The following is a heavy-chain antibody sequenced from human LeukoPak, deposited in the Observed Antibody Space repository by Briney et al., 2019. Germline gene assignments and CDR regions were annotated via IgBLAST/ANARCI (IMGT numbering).Heavy chain of an antibody. CDR1: GYTFTSYY. CDR3: ARDLYYDFWSGYYGNWFDP. J-gene: IGHJ5*02. Sequence: GASVKVSCKASGYTFTSYYMHWVRQAPGQGLEWMGIINPSGGSTSYAQKFQGRVTMARDTSTSTVYMELSSLRSEDTAVYYCARDLYYDFWSGYYGNWFDPWGQGTLVTASS. V-gene: IGHV1-46*01. D-gene: IGHD3-3*01. CDR2: INPSGGST.